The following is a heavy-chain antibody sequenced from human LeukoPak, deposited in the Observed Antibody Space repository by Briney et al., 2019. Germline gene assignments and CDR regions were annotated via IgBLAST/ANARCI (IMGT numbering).Heavy chain of an antibody. D-gene: IGHD5-12*01. V-gene: IGHV1-2*02. CDR2: INPNSGGT. CDR3: ARGPSGYDFPFDY. Sequence: RASVKVSCKASGYTFTGYYMHWVRQAPGQGLEWMGWINPNSGGTNYAQKFQGRVTMTEDTSTDTAYMELSSLRSEGTAVYYCARGPSGYDFPFDYWGQGTLVTVSS. J-gene: IGHJ4*02. CDR1: GYTFTGYY.